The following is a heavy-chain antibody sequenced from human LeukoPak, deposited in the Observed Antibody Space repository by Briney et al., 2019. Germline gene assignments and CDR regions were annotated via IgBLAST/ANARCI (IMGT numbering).Heavy chain of an antibody. CDR3: ARDYYYDSSGQNWFDP. CDR2: IYTSGST. D-gene: IGHD3-22*01. CDR1: GGSISSYY. Sequence: SETLSLTCTVSGGSISSYYWSWIRQPAGKGLEWIGRIYTSGSTNYNPSLKSRVTMPVDTSKNQFSLKLSSVTAADTAVYYCARDYYYDSSGQNWFDPWGQGTLVTVSS. V-gene: IGHV4-4*07. J-gene: IGHJ5*02.